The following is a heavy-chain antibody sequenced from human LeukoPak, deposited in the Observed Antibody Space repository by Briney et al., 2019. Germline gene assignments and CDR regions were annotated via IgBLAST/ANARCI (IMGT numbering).Heavy chain of an antibody. Sequence: GASVKVSCEASGYTFTSYDINWVRQATGQGLEWMGWMNPNSGNTGYAQKFQGRVTMTRNTSISTAYMELSSLRSEDTAVYYCARGHYQYGSDHMDVWGKGTTVTVSS. CDR3: ARGHYQYGSDHMDV. V-gene: IGHV1-8*01. CDR2: MNPNSGNT. CDR1: GYTFTSYD. J-gene: IGHJ6*03. D-gene: IGHD3-10*01.